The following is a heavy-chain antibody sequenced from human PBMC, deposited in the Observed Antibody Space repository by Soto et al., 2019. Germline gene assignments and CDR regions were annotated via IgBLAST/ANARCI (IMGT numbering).Heavy chain of an antibody. D-gene: IGHD3-3*01. Sequence: GSLRLSCAASGFTFSSYAMHWVRQAPGKGLEWVAVISYDGSNKYYADSVKGRFTISRDNSKNTLYLQMNSLRAEDTAVYYCARVKGYDFWSGYFGRGHFDYWGQGTLVTVSS. CDR3: ARVKGYDFWSGYFGRGHFDY. CDR2: ISYDGSNK. J-gene: IGHJ4*02. CDR1: GFTFSSYA. V-gene: IGHV3-30-3*01.